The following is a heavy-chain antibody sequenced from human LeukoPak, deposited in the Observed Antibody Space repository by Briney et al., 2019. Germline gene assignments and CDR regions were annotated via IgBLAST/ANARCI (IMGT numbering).Heavy chain of an antibody. CDR3: ARDQEGFDY. CDR1: GYTFTGYY. V-gene: IGHV1-46*01. J-gene: IGHJ4*02. Sequence: ASVKVSCKASGYTFTGYYMHWVRQAPGQGLEWMGMIYPRDGSTSYAQNFQGRVTVTRDTSTTTVHMELRGLRSEDTAVYYYARDQEGFDYWGQGTVVTVSS. CDR2: IYPRDGST.